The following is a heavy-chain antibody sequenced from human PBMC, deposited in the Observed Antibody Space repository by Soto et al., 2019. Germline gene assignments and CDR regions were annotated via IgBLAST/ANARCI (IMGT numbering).Heavy chain of an antibody. CDR2: IYYSGST. D-gene: IGHD3-10*01. Sequence: PSETQSLTCTVSGGSISSGDYYWSWIRQPPGKGLEWIGYIYYSGSTYYNPSLKSRVTISVDTSKNQFSLKLSSVTAADTAVYYCARAYGSGVMDVWGQGTTVTVSS. V-gene: IGHV4-30-4*01. CDR1: GGSISSGDYY. CDR3: ARAYGSGVMDV. J-gene: IGHJ6*02.